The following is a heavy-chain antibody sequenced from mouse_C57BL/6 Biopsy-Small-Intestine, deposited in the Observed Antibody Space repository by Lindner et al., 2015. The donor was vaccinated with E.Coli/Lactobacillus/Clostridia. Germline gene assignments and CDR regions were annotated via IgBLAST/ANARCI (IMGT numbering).Heavy chain of an antibody. CDR1: VSPSIPMP. CDR3: VRENWTFDY. J-gene: IGHJ2*01. D-gene: IGHD4-1*01. Sequence: VQLQESGGGLCSLKDHWNSHVPPLVSPSIPMPLHWVRQGSRKGFGMGLLRIRSKSSNYATYYADSVKDRFTISRDDSQSMLYLQMNNLKTEDTAMYYCVRENWTFDYWGQGTTLTVSS. CDR2: IRSKSSNYAT. V-gene: IGHV10-3*01.